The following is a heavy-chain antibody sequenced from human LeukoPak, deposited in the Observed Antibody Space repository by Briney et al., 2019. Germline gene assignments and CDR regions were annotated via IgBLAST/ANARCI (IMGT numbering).Heavy chain of an antibody. D-gene: IGHD1-26*01. J-gene: IGHJ4*02. Sequence: ASVKVSCKASGGTFSSYAISWVRQAPGQGLEWMGGIIPIFGTVNYAQKFQGRVTITADESTSTAYMELSSLRSEDTAVYYCARDLGVGATELDYWGQGTLVTVSS. CDR2: IIPIFGTV. CDR3: ARDLGVGATELDY. CDR1: GGTFSSYA. V-gene: IGHV1-69*01.